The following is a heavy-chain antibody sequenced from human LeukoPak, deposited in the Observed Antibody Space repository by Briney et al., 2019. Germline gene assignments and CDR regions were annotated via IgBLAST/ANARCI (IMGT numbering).Heavy chain of an antibody. D-gene: IGHD6-6*01. CDR1: GGSVSSGGYY. J-gene: IGHJ4*02. CDR2: IYYSGST. V-gene: IGHV4-31*03. Sequence: SETLSLTCTVSGGSVSSGGYYWSWIRQHPGKGLEWIGYIYYSGSTYYNPSLKSRVTISVDTSKNQFSLKLSSVTAADTAVYYCASSSIAARRSYFDYWGQGTLVTVSS. CDR3: ASSSIAARRSYFDY.